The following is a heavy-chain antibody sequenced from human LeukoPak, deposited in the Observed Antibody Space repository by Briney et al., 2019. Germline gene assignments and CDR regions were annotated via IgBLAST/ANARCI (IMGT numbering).Heavy chain of an antibody. CDR2: IYYSGST. D-gene: IGHD6-13*01. J-gene: IGHJ4*02. CDR3: ARSVIDSSSWNLDY. CDR1: GGSISSGDYY. V-gene: IGHV4-30-4*01. Sequence: PSETLSLTCTVSGGSISSGDYYWSWIRQPPGKGLEWIGYIYYSGSTYYNPSLKSRVTISVDTSKNQFSLKLSSVTAADTAVYYCARSVIDSSSWNLDYWGQGTLVTVSS.